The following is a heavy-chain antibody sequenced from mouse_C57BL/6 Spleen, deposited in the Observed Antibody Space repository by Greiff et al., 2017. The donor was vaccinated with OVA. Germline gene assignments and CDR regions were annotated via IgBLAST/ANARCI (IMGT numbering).Heavy chain of an antibody. D-gene: IGHD1-1*01. CDR2: IHPNSGST. CDR1: GYTFTSYW. J-gene: IGHJ2*01. Sequence: VKLQQPGAELVKPGASVKLSCKASGYTFTSYWMHWVKQRPGQGLEWIGMIHPNSGSTNYNEKFKSKATLTVDKSSSTAYMQLSSLTSEDSAVYYCARKGTTVVATPYFDYWGQGTTLTVSS. CDR3: ARKGTTVVATPYFDY. V-gene: IGHV1-64*01.